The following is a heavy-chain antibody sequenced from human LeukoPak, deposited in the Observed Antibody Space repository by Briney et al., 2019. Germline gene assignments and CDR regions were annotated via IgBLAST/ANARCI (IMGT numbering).Heavy chain of an antibody. CDR3: ARIFSATDAFDI. CDR2: INKDGSGK. V-gene: IGHV3-7*01. D-gene: IGHD2-15*01. CDR1: GFTVSSNY. J-gene: IGHJ3*02. Sequence: GGSLRLSCAASGFTVSSNYMSWVRQAPGKGLEWVASINKDGSGKYYLDSVRGRFTISRDNAENSLFLQMNSLRAEDTAVYYCARIFSATDAFDIWGQGTMVTVSS.